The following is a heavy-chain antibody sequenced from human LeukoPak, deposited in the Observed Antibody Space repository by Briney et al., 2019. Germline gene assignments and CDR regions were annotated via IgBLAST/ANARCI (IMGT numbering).Heavy chain of an antibody. V-gene: IGHV3-7*01. CDR3: ARTYSYGYIYYFDY. D-gene: IGHD5-18*01. J-gene: IGHJ4*02. Sequence: GGSLRLSCAASGFTFSSYWMSWVRQAPGKGLEWVANIKQDGSEKYYVDSVKGRFTISRDNAKNSLYLQMNSLRAEDTAVYYCARTYSYGYIYYFDYWGQGTLVTVPS. CDR2: IKQDGSEK. CDR1: GFTFSSYW.